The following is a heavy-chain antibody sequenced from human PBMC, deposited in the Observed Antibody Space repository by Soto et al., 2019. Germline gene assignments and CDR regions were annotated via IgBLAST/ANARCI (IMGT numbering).Heavy chain of an antibody. D-gene: IGHD2-2*01. CDR1: GGSISSGDYY. Sequence: ASETLSLTCTVSGGSISSGDYYWSWIRQPPGKGLEWIGYIYYSGSTYYNPSLKSRVTIPVDTSKNQFSLKLSSVTAADTAVYYCARVPIVVVPAAMEYYYYGMDVWGQGTTVTVSS. V-gene: IGHV4-30-4*01. J-gene: IGHJ6*02. CDR2: IYYSGST. CDR3: ARVPIVVVPAAMEYYYYGMDV.